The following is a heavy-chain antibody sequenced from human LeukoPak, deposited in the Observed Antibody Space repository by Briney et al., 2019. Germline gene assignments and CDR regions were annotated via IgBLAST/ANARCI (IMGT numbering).Heavy chain of an antibody. CDR3: ARDWAAAASDY. D-gene: IGHD6-13*01. CDR1: GFTFSNYA. J-gene: IGHJ4*02. V-gene: IGHV3-23*01. Sequence: GGSLRLSCAASGFTFSNYAMSWVRQAPGKGLEWVSAISGSGGSTYFADSVKGRFTISRDNSKNTLYLQMNSLRAEDTAVYYCARDWAAAASDYWGQGTLVTVSS. CDR2: ISGSGGST.